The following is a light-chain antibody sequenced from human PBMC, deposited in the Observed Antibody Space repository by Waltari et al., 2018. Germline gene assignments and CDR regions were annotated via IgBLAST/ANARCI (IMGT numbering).Light chain of an antibody. CDR3: LSPDSGGTYWV. V-gene: IGLV3-16*01. CDR2: KDI. CDR1: ALSTKY. Sequence: SHELTQPPSVSVSLGQMARISCSGEALSTKYVYWYHQKPGQSPVLIIYKDIERPSVTPELLPGPRQGKLGTLTISGVQAEDEADYYCLSPDSGGTYWVFGGGTKLTVL. J-gene: IGLJ3*02.